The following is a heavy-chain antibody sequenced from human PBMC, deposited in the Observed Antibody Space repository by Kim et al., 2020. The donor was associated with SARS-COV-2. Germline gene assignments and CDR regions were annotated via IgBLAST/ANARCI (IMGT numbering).Heavy chain of an antibody. J-gene: IGHJ2*01. V-gene: IGHV5-51*01. Sequence: GESLKISCKGSGYSFTSYWIGWVRQMPGKGLEWMGIIYPGDSDTRYSPSFQGQVTISADKSISTAYLQWSSLKASDTAMYYCARRPFLYSSGDWYFDLWGRGTLVTVSS. D-gene: IGHD6-19*01. CDR1: GYSFTSYW. CDR2: IYPGDSDT. CDR3: ARRPFLYSSGDWYFDL.